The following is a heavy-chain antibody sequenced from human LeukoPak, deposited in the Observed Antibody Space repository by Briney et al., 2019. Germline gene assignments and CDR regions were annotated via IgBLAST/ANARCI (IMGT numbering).Heavy chain of an antibody. J-gene: IGHJ4*02. Sequence: SGGSLRLSCAASGFTFSSYSMNWVRQAPGKGLEWVSSISSSSSYIYYADSVKGRFTISRDNAKNSLYLQMNSLRAEDTAVYYCAGEDSSGYYPRYFDYWGQGTLVTVSS. V-gene: IGHV3-21*01. CDR1: GFTFSSYS. CDR2: ISSSSSYI. CDR3: AGEDSSGYYPRYFDY. D-gene: IGHD3-22*01.